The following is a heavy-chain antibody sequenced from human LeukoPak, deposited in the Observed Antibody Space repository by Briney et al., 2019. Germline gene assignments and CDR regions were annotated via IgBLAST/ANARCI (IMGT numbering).Heavy chain of an antibody. CDR3: ARDYSSMSAGTIFGVVIYYYYGMDV. CDR1: GFTFSSYG. Sequence: PGGSLRLSCAASGFTFSSYGMHWVRQAPGKGLEWVAVIWCDGSNKYYADSVKGRFTISRDNSKNTLYLQMNSLRAEDTAVYYCARDYSSMSAGTIFGVVIYYYYGMDVWGQGTTVTVSS. J-gene: IGHJ6*02. V-gene: IGHV3-33*01. D-gene: IGHD3-3*01. CDR2: IWCDGSNK.